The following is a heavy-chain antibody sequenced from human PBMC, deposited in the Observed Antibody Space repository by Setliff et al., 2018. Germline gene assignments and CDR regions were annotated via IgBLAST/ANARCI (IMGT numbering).Heavy chain of an antibody. J-gene: IGHJ3*02. CDR3: ARRGYYDSSGVDGFDI. D-gene: IGHD3-22*01. CDR2: IYSSGSS. CDR1: GGSISSGSYY. Sequence: PSETLSLTCTVSGGSISSGSYYWTWIRQPAGKGLERIGQIYSSGSSNYNPSLKSRLTISMDTSKNQFSLRLTSVTAADTAVYYCARRGYYDSSGVDGFDIWGQGTVVTVSS. V-gene: IGHV4-61*09.